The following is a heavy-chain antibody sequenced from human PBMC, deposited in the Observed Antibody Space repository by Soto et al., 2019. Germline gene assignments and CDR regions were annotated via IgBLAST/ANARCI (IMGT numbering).Heavy chain of an antibody. CDR3: ARGSAYDNGGAFDI. Sequence: QVQLVQSGAEVKKPGSPVKVSCKASGGTFSNYGISWVRQAPGEGLEWLGGIIPIFGTRNYAQKFQGRVTITADKSTGTAYMDLSNLRSEDTGLYFCARGSAYDNGGAFDIWGQGTMVTVSS. CDR2: IIPIFGTR. V-gene: IGHV1-69*06. CDR1: GGTFSNYG. D-gene: IGHD3-16*01. J-gene: IGHJ3*02.